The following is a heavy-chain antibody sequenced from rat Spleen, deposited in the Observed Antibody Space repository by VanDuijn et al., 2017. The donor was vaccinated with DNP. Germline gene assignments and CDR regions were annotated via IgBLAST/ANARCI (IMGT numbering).Heavy chain of an antibody. J-gene: IGHJ3*01. CDR1: GFTFSDYA. D-gene: IGHD1-4*01. CDR2: IIYDGSST. Sequence: EVQLVESGGGLVQPGNSLKLSCAASGFTFSDYAMAWVRQSPKKGLEWVATIIYDGSSTYYRDSVRGRFTISRDTARSTLYLQMDSLRSEDTATYYCATHTFTPGITTPFAYWGQGTLVTVSS. V-gene: IGHV5S10*01. CDR3: ATHTFTPGITTPFAY.